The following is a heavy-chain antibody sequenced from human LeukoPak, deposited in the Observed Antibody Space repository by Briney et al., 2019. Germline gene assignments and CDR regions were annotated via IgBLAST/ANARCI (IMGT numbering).Heavy chain of an antibody. Sequence: ASVKVSCKASGGTFSSYAISWVRQAPGQGLEWMGGIIPIFGTANYAQKFQGRVTITADKSTSTAYMELSSLRSEDTAVYYCARDGLVQDYYYYMDVWGKGTTVTVSS. J-gene: IGHJ6*03. CDR1: GGTFSSYA. CDR3: ARDGLVQDYYYYMDV. D-gene: IGHD6-6*01. CDR2: IIPIFGTA. V-gene: IGHV1-69*06.